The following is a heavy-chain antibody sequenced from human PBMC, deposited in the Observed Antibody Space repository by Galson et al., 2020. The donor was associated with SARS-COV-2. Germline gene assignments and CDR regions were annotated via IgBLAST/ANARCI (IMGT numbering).Heavy chain of an antibody. CDR2: ISPGDPDT. D-gene: IGHD1-1*01. J-gene: IGHJ6*03. CDR3: ARQLEPYYYMDV. V-gene: IGHV5-51*01. CDR1: GYSFTRYS. Sequence: VNSMKISCKGSGYSFTRYSIGWVRHMPGHSLGWHGTISPGDPDTRYSPSFQGQVTISADKSISTAYLQWSSLKASDTAMYYCARQLEPYYYMDVWGKGTTVTVSS.